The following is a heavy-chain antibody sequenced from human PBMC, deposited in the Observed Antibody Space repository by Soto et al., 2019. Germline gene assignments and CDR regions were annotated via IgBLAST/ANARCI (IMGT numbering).Heavy chain of an antibody. V-gene: IGHV3-7*01. CDR1: GFTFSSHW. D-gene: IGHD1-1*01. J-gene: IGHJ4*02. CDR2: INEDGSDK. Sequence: EVQLVESGGGLVQPGGSLRLSCAASGFTFSSHWMTWVRQAPGKGLEWVANINEDGSDKYYVDSVKGRFTISRDNAKNSLYLQMNSLRAEDTALFYCARGDNPEYWGQGTLVTVSS. CDR3: ARGDNPEY.